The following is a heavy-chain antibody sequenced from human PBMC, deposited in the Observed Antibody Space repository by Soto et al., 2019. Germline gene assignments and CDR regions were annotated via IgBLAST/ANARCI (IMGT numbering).Heavy chain of an antibody. CDR1: GYTFTSYG. Sequence: ASVKVSCKASGYTFTSYGISWVRQAPGQGLEWMGWISAYNGNTNYAQKLQGRVTMTTDTSTSTAYMELRGLRSDDTAVYYCARSSQSPIELQHWGQGTLVTVSS. CDR2: ISAYNGNT. J-gene: IGHJ1*01. V-gene: IGHV1-18*01. CDR3: ARSSQSPIELQH. D-gene: IGHD3-22*01.